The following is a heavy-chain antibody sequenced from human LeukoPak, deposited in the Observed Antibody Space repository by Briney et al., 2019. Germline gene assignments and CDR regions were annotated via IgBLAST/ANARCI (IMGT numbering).Heavy chain of an antibody. D-gene: IGHD7-27*01. J-gene: IGHJ6*02. CDR1: GFTFSSYW. CDR3: AKALGILYYYGMDV. CDR2: INSDGSST. Sequence: PGGFLRLSCAASGFTFSSYWMHWVRQAPGKGLVWVSRINSDGSSTSYADSVKGRFTISRDNSKNTLYLQMNSLRAEDTAVYYCAKALGILYYYGMDVWGQGTTVTVSS. V-gene: IGHV3-74*01.